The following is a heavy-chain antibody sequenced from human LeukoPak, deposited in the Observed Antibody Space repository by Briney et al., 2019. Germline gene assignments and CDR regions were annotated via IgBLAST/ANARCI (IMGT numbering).Heavy chain of an antibody. V-gene: IGHV4-30-4*01. Sequence: SESLSLTCTVSGGSISSGDYYWSWIRQPPGKGLGWIGYIYYSGSTYYNPSLKSRVTISVDTSKNQFSLKLSSVTAADTAVYYCASYGNYVGYFDYWGQGTLVTVSS. CDR1: GGSISSGDYY. CDR3: ASYGNYVGYFDY. D-gene: IGHD4-11*01. J-gene: IGHJ4*02. CDR2: IYYSGST.